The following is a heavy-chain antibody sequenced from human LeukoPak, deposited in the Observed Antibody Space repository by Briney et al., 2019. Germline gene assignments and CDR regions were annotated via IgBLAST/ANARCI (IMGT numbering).Heavy chain of an antibody. Sequence: PGGSLRLSCAASGFTFSRYAMSWVRQDQGKGLEWVSGINWNGGRTGYADSVKGRFAISRDNAKNSLFLQMNSLRAEDTALYYCARAKYYYDSTTYLDAFDIWGQGTMVTVSS. J-gene: IGHJ3*02. CDR2: INWNGGRT. CDR3: ARAKYYYDSTTYLDAFDI. D-gene: IGHD3-22*01. V-gene: IGHV3-20*04. CDR1: GFTFSRYA.